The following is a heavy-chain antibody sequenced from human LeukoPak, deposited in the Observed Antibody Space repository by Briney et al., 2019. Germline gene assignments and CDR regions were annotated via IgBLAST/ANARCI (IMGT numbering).Heavy chain of an antibody. CDR3: ARAGSQGVIDFDY. D-gene: IGHD3-16*02. CDR2: INHSGST. CDR1: GGSFSGYY. Sequence: PSETLSLTCAVYGGSFSGYYWSWIRQPPGKGLEWIGEINHSGSTNYNPSLKSRVTISVDTSKNQFSLKLSSVTAADTAVYYCARAGSQGVIDFDYWGQGILVTVSS. V-gene: IGHV4-34*01. J-gene: IGHJ4*02.